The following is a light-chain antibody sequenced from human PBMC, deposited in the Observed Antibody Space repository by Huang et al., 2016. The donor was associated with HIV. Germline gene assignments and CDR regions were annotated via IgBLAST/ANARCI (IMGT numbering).Light chain of an antibody. CDR3: QQRDNWPPIT. CDR1: QSVTTY. CDR2: DAS. Sequence: EIVLTQSPATLSLSPGERATLSCRASQSVTTYLAWYQQKSGQPPRLLIYDASNRAAGIPARFRGSGSGTDFTLTISGLEPEDFGVYYCQQRDNWPPITFGQGTLLEIK. V-gene: IGKV3-11*01. J-gene: IGKJ5*01.